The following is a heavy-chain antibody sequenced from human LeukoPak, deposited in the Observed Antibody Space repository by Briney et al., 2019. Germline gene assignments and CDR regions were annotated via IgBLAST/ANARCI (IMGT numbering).Heavy chain of an antibody. Sequence: PSETLSLTCSVAGDSISIYYWGWIRQPPGMGLEWIGYIYNRGSTNYNPSLKSRVTISVDTSKNQFSLKLTSVTAADTAVYYCARDRELGYWGQGTLVTVSS. CDR2: IYNRGST. CDR3: ARDRELGY. J-gene: IGHJ4*02. V-gene: IGHV4-59*01. CDR1: GDSISIYY. D-gene: IGHD3-10*01.